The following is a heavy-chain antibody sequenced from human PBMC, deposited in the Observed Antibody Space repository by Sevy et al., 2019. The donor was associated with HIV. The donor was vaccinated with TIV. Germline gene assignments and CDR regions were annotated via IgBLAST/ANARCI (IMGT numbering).Heavy chain of an antibody. CDR3: ARWVVVPAAGDY. CDR1: GYSFTNYW. J-gene: IGHJ4*02. Sequence: GESLKISCKGSGYSFTNYWIGWVSQMPGKGLEWMGIIYPGDSDTRYSPSFQGQVTISADKSIRTAYLQWSSLKASDTAMYYCARWVVVPAAGDYWGQGTLVTVSS. CDR2: IYPGDSDT. V-gene: IGHV5-51*01. D-gene: IGHD2-2*01.